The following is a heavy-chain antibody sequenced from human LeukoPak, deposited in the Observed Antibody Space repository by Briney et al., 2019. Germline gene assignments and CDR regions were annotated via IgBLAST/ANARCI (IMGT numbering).Heavy chain of an antibody. Sequence: GGSLRLSCAASGFTFSSYSMNWVRQAPGKGLEWVSSISSSSSYTYYADSVKGRFTISRDNAKNSLYLQMNSLRAEDTAVYYCARGYLDCGGDCSDYWGQGTLVTVSS. V-gene: IGHV3-21*01. D-gene: IGHD2-21*02. J-gene: IGHJ4*02. CDR1: GFTFSSYS. CDR3: ARGYLDCGGDCSDY. CDR2: ISSSSSYT.